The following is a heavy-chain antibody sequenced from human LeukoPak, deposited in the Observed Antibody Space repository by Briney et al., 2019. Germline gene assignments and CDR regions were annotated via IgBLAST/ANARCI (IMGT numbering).Heavy chain of an antibody. D-gene: IGHD5-18*01. CDR2: ISAYNGNT. J-gene: IGHJ4*02. Sequence: ASVKVSCKASGYTFTSYGISWVRQAPGQVLAWRGWISAYNGNTNYAQKLQGRVTMTTDTSTSTAYMELRSLRSDDTAVYYCCVDTAMVLFDYWGQGTLVTVSS. CDR3: CVDTAMVLFDY. CDR1: GYTFTSYG. V-gene: IGHV1-18*01.